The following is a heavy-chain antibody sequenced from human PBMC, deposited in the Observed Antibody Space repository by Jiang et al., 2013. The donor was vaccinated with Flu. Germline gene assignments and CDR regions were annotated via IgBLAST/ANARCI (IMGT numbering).Heavy chain of an antibody. J-gene: IGHJ3*02. CDR3: ARSPRSSRAFDI. Sequence: SNWWSWVRQPPGKGLEWIGEIYHSGSTNYNPSLKSRVTISVDKSKNQFSLKLSSVTAADTAVYYCARSPRSSRAFDIWGQGTMVTVSS. V-gene: IGHV4-4*02. D-gene: IGHD1-26*01. CDR2: IYHSGST. CDR1: SNW.